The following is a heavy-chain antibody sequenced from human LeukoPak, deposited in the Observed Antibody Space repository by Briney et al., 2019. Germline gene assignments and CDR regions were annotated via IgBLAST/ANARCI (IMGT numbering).Heavy chain of an antibody. Sequence: EASVKVSCKASGGTFSSYAISWVRQAPGQGLEWMGGIIPIFGTANYAQKFQGRVTITADKSTSTAYMELSSLRSEDTAVYYCARGEGYGDLDYWGQGTLVTVSS. CDR1: GGTFSSYA. D-gene: IGHD4-17*01. V-gene: IGHV1-69*06. CDR2: IIPIFGTA. CDR3: ARGEGYGDLDY. J-gene: IGHJ4*02.